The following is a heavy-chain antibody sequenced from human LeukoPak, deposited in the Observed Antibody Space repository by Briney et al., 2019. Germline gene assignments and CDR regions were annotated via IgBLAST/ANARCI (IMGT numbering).Heavy chain of an antibody. CDR3: ARDLRIVGSWYSY. CDR2: ISYDGSNK. D-gene: IGHD6-13*01. V-gene: IGHV3-30-3*01. Sequence: PGGSLRLSCAASGFTFSSYWMSWVRQAPGKGLEWVAVISYDGSNKYYADSVKGRFTISRDNSKNTLYLQMNSLRAEDTAVYYCARDLRIVGSWYSYWGQGTLVTVSS. CDR1: GFTFSSYW. J-gene: IGHJ4*02.